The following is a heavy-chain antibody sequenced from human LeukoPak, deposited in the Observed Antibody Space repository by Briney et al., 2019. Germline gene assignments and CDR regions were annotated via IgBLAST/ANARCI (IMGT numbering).Heavy chain of an antibody. D-gene: IGHD3-9*01. V-gene: IGHV1-46*01. CDR3: AKDLNDWNYFYYYYLDV. CDR2: INPTGGVA. Sequence: ASVKVSCKASGYSFANYYIHWLRRAPGQGLEWMGVINPTGGVATYAQRFQGRLTMSRDTSTTTVYMELSSLKSEDTAVYYCAKDLNDWNYFYYYYLDVWGIGTMVTVSS. CDR1: GYSFANYY. J-gene: IGHJ6*03.